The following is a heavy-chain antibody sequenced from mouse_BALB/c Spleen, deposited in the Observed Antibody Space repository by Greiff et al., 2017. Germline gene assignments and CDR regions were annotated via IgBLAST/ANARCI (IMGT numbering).Heavy chain of an antibody. CDR1: GFDFSRYW. J-gene: IGHJ4*01. V-gene: IGHV4-1*02. CDR2: ILPDCSTI. CDR3: ARPGDHDPMDY. Sequence: LVESGGSLVLSCAAPGFDFSRYWMSWVRQAPGKGLEWIGEILPDCSTINYTPSLKDKFIISRDNAKNTLYLQMSKVRSEDTALYYCARPGDHDPMDYWGQGTAVTVSS. D-gene: IGHD2-4*01.